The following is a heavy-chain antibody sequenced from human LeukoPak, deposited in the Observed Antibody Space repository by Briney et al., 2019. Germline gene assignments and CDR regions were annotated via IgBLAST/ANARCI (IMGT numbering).Heavy chain of an antibody. CDR3: AKDWLRWELDNWFDP. J-gene: IGHJ5*02. V-gene: IGHV3-23*01. Sequence: PGRSLRLSCAASGFTFSSYAMSWVRQAPGKGLEWVSAISGSGGSTYYADSVKGRFTISRDNSKNTLYLQMNSLRAEDTAVYYCAKDWLRWELDNWFDPWGQGTLVTVSS. D-gene: IGHD1-26*01. CDR1: GFTFSSYA. CDR2: ISGSGGST.